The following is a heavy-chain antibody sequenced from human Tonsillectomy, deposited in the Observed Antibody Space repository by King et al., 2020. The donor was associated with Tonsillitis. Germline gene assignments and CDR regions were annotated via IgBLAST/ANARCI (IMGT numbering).Heavy chain of an antibody. Sequence: TLKESGPTLVKPTQTLTLTCTFSGFALNSSGVGVGWIRQPPGKALEWLVNIYWNDDKRYSPSLRSRLTITKDTSKNQVVLSMTNVDPVDTATYYCARRHDYDMDVYYSLDVFDTWGQGTMVTVSS. J-gene: IGHJ3*02. V-gene: IGHV2-5*01. CDR2: IYWNDDK. CDR1: GFALNSSGVG. D-gene: IGHD3-22*01. CDR3: ARRHDYDMDVYYSLDVFDT.